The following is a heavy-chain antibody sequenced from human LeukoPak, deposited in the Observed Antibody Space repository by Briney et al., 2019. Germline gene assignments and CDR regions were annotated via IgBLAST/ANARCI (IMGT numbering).Heavy chain of an antibody. Sequence: GGSLRLSCAASGFTFSSYSMNWVRQAPGKGLEWVANIKQDGSEKYYVDSVKGRFTISRDNAKNSLYLQMNSLRAEDTAVYYCARDAGANSGLYWGQGTLVTVSS. CDR1: GFTFSSYS. CDR2: IKQDGSEK. D-gene: IGHD5-12*01. J-gene: IGHJ4*02. CDR3: ARDAGANSGLY. V-gene: IGHV3-7*01.